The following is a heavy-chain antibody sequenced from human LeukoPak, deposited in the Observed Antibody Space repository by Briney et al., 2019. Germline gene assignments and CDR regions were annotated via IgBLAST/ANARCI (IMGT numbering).Heavy chain of an antibody. J-gene: IGHJ3*02. CDR3: ARARDGYNSGAFDI. V-gene: IGHV3-11*04. CDR2: ISSSCSTI. CDR1: GLPLSSYY. D-gene: IGHD5-24*01. Sequence: GGSVRLSYSAWGLPLSSYYLRGVRQAPGKGREGVSYISSSCSTIYYADFVKGRFTIFRANANNSLYLQMESLRAEDTAVYYCARARDGYNSGAFDIWGQGTMVTVSS.